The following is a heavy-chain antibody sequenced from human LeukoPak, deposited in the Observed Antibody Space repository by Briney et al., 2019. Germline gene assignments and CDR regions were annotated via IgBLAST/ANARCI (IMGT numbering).Heavy chain of an antibody. J-gene: IGHJ4*02. D-gene: IGHD2-2*01. V-gene: IGHV3-74*01. CDR2: MNSDGSNT. CDR3: ARGLGAYQFDY. CDR1: GSPFSIYW. Sequence: PGGSLRLSCAASGSPFSIYWIHWVRQGPGKGLVWISAMNSDGSNTRYADSVKGRFTISRDNAKNTLYLQVDSLRAEDTAVYYCARGLGAYQFDYWGQGTLVTVSS.